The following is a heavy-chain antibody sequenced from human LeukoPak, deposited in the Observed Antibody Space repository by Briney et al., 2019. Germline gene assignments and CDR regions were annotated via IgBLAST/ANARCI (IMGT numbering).Heavy chain of an antibody. CDR2: IYPGDSDT. J-gene: IGHJ6*03. CDR3: ARPNYYYYYMDV. CDR1: GYSFTSYW. Sequence: GESLKISCKGSGYSFTSYWIGWVRQMPGKGLEWMGIIYPGDSDTRYSPPFQGQVTISADKSISIVYLQWSSLKASDTAIYYCARPNYYYYYMDVWGKGTTVTVSS. V-gene: IGHV5-51*01.